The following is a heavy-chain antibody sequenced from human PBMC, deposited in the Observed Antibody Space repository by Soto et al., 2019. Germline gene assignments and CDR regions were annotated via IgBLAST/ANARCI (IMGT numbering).Heavy chain of an antibody. Sequence: QVQLVQSGAEVKKPGSSVKVSCKASGGTFSSYAISWVRQAPGQGLEWMGGIIPIFDTADYAQKFQGRVTITADDSPSTAYTELSRLRSEDTAVYYCASHGITGTWVYYYGTDVWGHGTTVTVSS. D-gene: IGHD1-7*01. CDR3: ASHGITGTWVYYYGTDV. J-gene: IGHJ6*02. V-gene: IGHV1-69*12. CDR2: IIPIFDTA. CDR1: GGTFSSYA.